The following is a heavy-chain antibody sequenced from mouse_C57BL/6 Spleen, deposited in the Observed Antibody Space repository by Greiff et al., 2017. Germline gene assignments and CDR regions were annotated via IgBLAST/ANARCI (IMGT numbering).Heavy chain of an antibody. CDR3: ARLSGAMDY. J-gene: IGHJ4*01. D-gene: IGHD3-1*01. CDR1: GYTFTSYW. Sequence: QVQLQQPGAELVMPGASVKLSCKASGYTFTSYWMHWVKQRPGQGLEWIGEIDPSDSYTNYNQKFKGKSTLTVDKSSITAYMQLSSLTSEDSAVYYCARLSGAMDYWGQGTSVTVSS. V-gene: IGHV1-69*01. CDR2: IDPSDSYT.